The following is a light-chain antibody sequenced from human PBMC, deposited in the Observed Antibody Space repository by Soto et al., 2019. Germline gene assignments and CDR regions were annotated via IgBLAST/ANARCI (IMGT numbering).Light chain of an antibody. CDR3: QQYYNIPPT. J-gene: IGKJ2*01. CDR2: CAS. CDR1: QSVLYTSNNKNF. V-gene: IGKV4-1*01. Sequence: DIVMTQSPDSLAVSLGARATISCKSSQSVLYTSNNKNFLAWYQQKPGQAPKLLIYCASTRESGVPDRFSGSGSGPDFALAISSLLAEDAAVYYCQQYYNIPPTFGLGTKLEIK.